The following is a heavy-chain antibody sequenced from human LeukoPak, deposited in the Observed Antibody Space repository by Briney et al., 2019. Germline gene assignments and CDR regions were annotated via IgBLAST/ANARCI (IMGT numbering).Heavy chain of an antibody. CDR3: ARVNDITEGRGYFDY. Sequence: SGGSLRLSCAASGFTFSSYEMNWVRQAPGKGLEWVSYISNSGETIYYADSVKGRFTISRDNAKNSLYLQMNSLRAEDTAVYYCARVNDITEGRGYFDYWGQGTLVTVSS. CDR1: GFTFSSYE. D-gene: IGHD3-9*01. CDR2: ISNSGETI. V-gene: IGHV3-48*03. J-gene: IGHJ4*02.